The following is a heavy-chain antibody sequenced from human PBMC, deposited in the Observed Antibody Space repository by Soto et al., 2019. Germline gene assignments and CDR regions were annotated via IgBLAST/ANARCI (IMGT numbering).Heavy chain of an antibody. Sequence: QVQLVQSGAEVKKPGASVKVSCKASGYTFTGYYMHWVRQAPGQGLEWMGWINPNSGGTNYAQKFQGRVTMTRDTSISTAYMELSRLRSDDTAVYYCARDRWGDVVVPAAYYGMDVWGQGTTVTVSS. V-gene: IGHV1-2*02. CDR3: ARDRWGDVVVPAAYYGMDV. CDR2: INPNSGGT. CDR1: GYTFTGYY. D-gene: IGHD2-2*01. J-gene: IGHJ6*02.